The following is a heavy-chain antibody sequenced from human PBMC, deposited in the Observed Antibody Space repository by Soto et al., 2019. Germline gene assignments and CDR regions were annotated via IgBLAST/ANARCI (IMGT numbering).Heavy chain of an antibody. D-gene: IGHD3-3*01. J-gene: IGHJ3*01. V-gene: IGHV3-23*04. CDR3: ARPWNSDYTTDAFDV. CDR2: ISGGGDST. Sequence: EVHLVESGGGLVQPGGSLRLSCVASGFIFSTYAMSWVRQAPGKGLEWVSAISGGGDSTYYADSVKGRFTVSRVNSKNSLYLQMSSLRAEDTAVYYCARPWNSDYTTDAFDVWGPGTIVTVSS. CDR1: GFIFSTYA.